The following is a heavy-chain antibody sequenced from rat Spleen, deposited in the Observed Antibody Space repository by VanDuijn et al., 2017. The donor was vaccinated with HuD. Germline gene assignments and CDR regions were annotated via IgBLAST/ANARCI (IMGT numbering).Heavy chain of an antibody. CDR1: GFTFSDYN. Sequence: EVQLVESGGGLVQPGGSLKLSCAASGFTFSDYNMAWVRQAPKKGLEWVATITYDGSSTYYRDSVKGRFTISRHNAKTTQYLQMDSLRSEDTATYYCARRHYDGAYGYFDFWGPGTMVTVSS. V-gene: IGHV5-7*01. D-gene: IGHD1-12*02. CDR2: ITYDGSST. CDR3: ARRHYDGAYGYFDF. J-gene: IGHJ1*01.